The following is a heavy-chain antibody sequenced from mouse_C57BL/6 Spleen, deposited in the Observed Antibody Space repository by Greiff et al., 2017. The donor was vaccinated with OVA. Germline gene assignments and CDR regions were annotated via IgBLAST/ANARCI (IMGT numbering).Heavy chain of an antibody. Sequence: VQLQQSGTVLARPGASVKMSCKTSGYTFTSYWMHWVKQRPGQGLEWIGAIYPGNSDTSYNQKFKGKAKLTAVTSASPAYMELSSLTNEDSAVYYCTLGGNYTYAMDYWGQGTSVTVSS. V-gene: IGHV1-5*01. CDR2: IYPGNSDT. D-gene: IGHD2-1*01. CDR1: GYTFTSYW. CDR3: TLGGNYTYAMDY. J-gene: IGHJ4*01.